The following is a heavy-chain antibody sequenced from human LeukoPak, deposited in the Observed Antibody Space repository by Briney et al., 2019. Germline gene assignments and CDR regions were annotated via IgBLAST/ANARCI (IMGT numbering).Heavy chain of an antibody. CDR2: ITTTFYT. D-gene: IGHD3-22*01. Sequence: GGSLRLSCAASGFTFSSYSFNWVRQVPGKGLEWVSSITTTFYTYYTDSVKGRFTISRDNAKNSLYLQMNSLRAEDTALYYCARADYYYDRRAFDIWGQGTMVTVSS. J-gene: IGHJ3*02. CDR3: ARADYYYDRRAFDI. V-gene: IGHV3-21*04. CDR1: GFTFSSYS.